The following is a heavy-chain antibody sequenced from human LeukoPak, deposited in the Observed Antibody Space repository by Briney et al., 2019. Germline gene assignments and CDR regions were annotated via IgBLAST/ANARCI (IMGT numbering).Heavy chain of an antibody. Sequence: SETLSLTCIVSGGSFSSHYWSWIRQSAGKGPEWIGRIHTSGSTNYNPSLKSRVTISVDTSKNQFSLKLSSVTAADTAVYYCAAWGNYDSSGYRRIDYWGQGTLVTVSS. J-gene: IGHJ4*02. V-gene: IGHV4-4*07. CDR1: GGSFSSHY. CDR2: IHTSGST. CDR3: AAWGNYDSSGYRRIDY. D-gene: IGHD3-22*01.